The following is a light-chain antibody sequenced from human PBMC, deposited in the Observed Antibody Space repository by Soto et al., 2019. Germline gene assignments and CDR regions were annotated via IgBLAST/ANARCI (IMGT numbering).Light chain of an antibody. CDR3: AAWDDRVSGYV. Sequence: QSMLTQPPSTSGTPGQRVTIPCSGSSSNIGSSYVFWFQHLPGTAPKLLMYNNNQRPSGVPDRVSASKSGTSASLAISGLRSEDEADYYCAAWDDRVSGYVFGTGTKVTVL. CDR1: SSNIGSSY. CDR2: NNN. J-gene: IGLJ1*01. V-gene: IGLV1-47*02.